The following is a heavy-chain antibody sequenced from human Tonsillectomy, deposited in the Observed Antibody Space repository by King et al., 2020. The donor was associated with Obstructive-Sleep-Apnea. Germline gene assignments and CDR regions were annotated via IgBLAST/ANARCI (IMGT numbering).Heavy chain of an antibody. D-gene: IGHD2-2*01. CDR2: ISWNSGSI. CDR1: GLAFDDLA. CDR3: AKGGCSSTTCSFDY. J-gene: IGHJ4*02. V-gene: IGHV3-9*01. Sequence: VQLVESGGGLVQPGRSLRLSCAVSGLAFDDLAMHWVRQTPGKGLEWVSGISWNSGSIGYADSVKGRFTISRDNAKNSLYLQMNSLRAEDTALCYCAKGGCSSTTCSFDYWGQGTLVTVSS.